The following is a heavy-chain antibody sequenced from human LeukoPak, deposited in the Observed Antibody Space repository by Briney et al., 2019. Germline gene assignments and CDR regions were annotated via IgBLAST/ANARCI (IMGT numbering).Heavy chain of an antibody. Sequence: GASVKVSYKASGYTFTSYGISWVRQAPGQGLEWMGWISAYNGNTNYAQKLQGRVTMTTDTSTSTAYMELRSLRSDDTAVYYCARDPDPYDFWSGYPRNWGQGTLVTVSS. J-gene: IGHJ4*02. CDR1: GYTFTSYG. V-gene: IGHV1-18*01. CDR2: ISAYNGNT. D-gene: IGHD3-3*01. CDR3: ARDPDPYDFWSGYPRN.